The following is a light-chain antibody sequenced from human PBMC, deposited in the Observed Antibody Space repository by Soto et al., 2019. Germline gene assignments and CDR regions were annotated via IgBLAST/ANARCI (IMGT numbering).Light chain of an antibody. CDR3: QQYGTTRIT. CDR1: QSISSSF. V-gene: IGKV3-20*01. Sequence: EIVLTQSPVTLSLSPGERATLSCRASQSISSSFLAWYQQKPGQAPRLLIYGASSRATGIPDRFSGSGSGTDFTLTISRLEPEDFAVYYCQQYGTTRITFGQGTRLEI. J-gene: IGKJ5*01. CDR2: GAS.